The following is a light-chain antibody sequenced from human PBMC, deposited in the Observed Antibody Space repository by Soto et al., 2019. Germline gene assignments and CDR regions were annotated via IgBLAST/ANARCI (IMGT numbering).Light chain of an antibody. CDR1: QSVSSSY. J-gene: IGKJ5*01. CDR2: GAS. V-gene: IGKV3D-20*02. Sequence: EIVLTQSPGTLSLSPGERATLSCRASQSVSSSYLAWYQQKPGQAPRLLIYGASTRATGIPARFSGSGPGTDFTLTISSLEPEDFAVYYCQQRSNWHSITFGQGTRLEIK. CDR3: QQRSNWHSIT.